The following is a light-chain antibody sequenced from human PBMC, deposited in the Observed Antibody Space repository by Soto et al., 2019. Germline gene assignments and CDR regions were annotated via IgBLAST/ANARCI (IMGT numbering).Light chain of an antibody. CDR2: AAS. J-gene: IGKJ1*01. Sequence: DIQMTQSPSSLSASVGDGVTITCRASQSISSYLNWYQQKPGKAPKPLIYAASSLQSGVPSRFSGSGSGTDVTLTISSLQPEDFATYYCQQSYTTPRTFGQGTRVEIK. CDR1: QSISSY. CDR3: QQSYTTPRT. V-gene: IGKV1-39*01.